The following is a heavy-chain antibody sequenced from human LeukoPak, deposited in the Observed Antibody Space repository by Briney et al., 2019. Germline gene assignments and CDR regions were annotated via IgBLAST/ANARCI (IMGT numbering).Heavy chain of an antibody. D-gene: IGHD4-11*01. CDR3: AKDAQRGFDYSNSLDY. J-gene: IGHJ4*02. CDR1: GFTFSHYG. Sequence: PGRSLRLPCAASGFTFSHYGMHWVRQAPGRGLEWVAVIWNDGSNKYYADSVKGRFTISRDNSKNTLYLQMNSLRAEDTAVYYCAKDAQRGFDYSNSLDYWGQGTLVTVSS. CDR2: IWNDGSNK. V-gene: IGHV3-33*06.